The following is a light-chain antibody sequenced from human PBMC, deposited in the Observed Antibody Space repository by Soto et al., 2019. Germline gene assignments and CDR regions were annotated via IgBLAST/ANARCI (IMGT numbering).Light chain of an antibody. CDR3: TSYTGDDFTFI. CDR1: SSDIGSYDY. V-gene: IGLV2-8*01. CDR2: EVN. Sequence: QSALTQPPSASGSLGQSVTISCTGTSSDIGSYDYVPWYQQHPGRAPKLIIFEVNKRPSGVPDRFSGSKSGNTASLIVSGLQPDDEAEYHCTSYTGDDFTFIFGTGTKVTVL. J-gene: IGLJ1*01.